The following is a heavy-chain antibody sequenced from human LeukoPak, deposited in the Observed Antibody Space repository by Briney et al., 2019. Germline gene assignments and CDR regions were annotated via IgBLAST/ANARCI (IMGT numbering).Heavy chain of an antibody. J-gene: IGHJ4*02. CDR2: INSDGSST. CDR3: ARVPLSGSYWPLDY. V-gene: IGHV3-74*01. D-gene: IGHD1-26*01. CDR1: GFTFSSYW. Sequence: GGSLRLSCAASGFTFSSYWMHWVRQAPGKGLVWVSRINSDGSSTSYADSVKGRFTISRDNAKNTLYLQMNSLRAEDTAVYYCARVPLSGSYWPLDYWGQGTLVTVSS.